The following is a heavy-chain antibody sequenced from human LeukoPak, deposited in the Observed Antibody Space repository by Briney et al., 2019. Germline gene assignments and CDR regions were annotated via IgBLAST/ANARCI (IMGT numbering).Heavy chain of an antibody. CDR3: VRSTVTHSFDY. D-gene: IGHD4-17*01. Sequence: GGSLRLSCSASGLTFSSYAMHWVRQAPGKGLEYVSAISSNGGSTYYADSVKGRFTISRDNSKNTLYLQMSSLRAEDTAVYYCVRSTVTHSFDYWGQGTLVTVSS. J-gene: IGHJ4*02. CDR2: ISSNGGST. CDR1: GLTFSSYA. V-gene: IGHV3-64D*06.